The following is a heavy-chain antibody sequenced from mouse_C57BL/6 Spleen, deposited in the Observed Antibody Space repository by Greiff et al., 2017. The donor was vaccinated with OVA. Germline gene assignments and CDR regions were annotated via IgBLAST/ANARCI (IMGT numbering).Heavy chain of an antibody. J-gene: IGHJ3*01. CDR3: ARGGRGGSSYGAWFAY. D-gene: IGHD1-1*01. CDR1: GYSFTDYN. Sequence: EVQLVESGPELVKPGASVKISCKASGYSFTDYNMNWVKQSNGKSLEWIGVINPNYGTTSYNQKFKGKATLTVDQSSSTAYMQLNSLTSEDSAVYYCARGGRGGSSYGAWFAYWGQGTLVTVSA. CDR2: INPNYGTT. V-gene: IGHV1-39*01.